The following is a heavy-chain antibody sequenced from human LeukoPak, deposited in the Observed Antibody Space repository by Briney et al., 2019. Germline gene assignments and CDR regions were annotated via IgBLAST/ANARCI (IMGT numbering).Heavy chain of an antibody. Sequence: GGSLRLSCAASGVTFSSYSMNCVRQAPGKGLEWVSSISSSSSYIYYADSVKGRFTISRDNAKNSLYLQMNSLRAEDTAVYYCARATVAGTGWFDPWGQGTLVTVSS. CDR2: ISSSSSYI. V-gene: IGHV3-21*01. CDR1: GVTFSSYS. CDR3: ARATVAGTGWFDP. D-gene: IGHD6-19*01. J-gene: IGHJ5*02.